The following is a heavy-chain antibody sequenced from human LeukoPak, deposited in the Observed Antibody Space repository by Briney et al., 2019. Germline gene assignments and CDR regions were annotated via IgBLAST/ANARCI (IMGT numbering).Heavy chain of an antibody. CDR1: GYSINSGYH. Sequence: SETLSLTCAVSGYSINSGYHWGWIRQPPGKGLEWIGNIYHSGSTYYNPSLKSRVTISVDTSNNQFSLKLSSVTAADTAVYYCARDKRLVRAFDIWRQGTMVTVSS. D-gene: IGHD6-6*01. J-gene: IGHJ3*02. CDR3: ARDKRLVRAFDI. V-gene: IGHV4-38-2*02. CDR2: IYHSGST.